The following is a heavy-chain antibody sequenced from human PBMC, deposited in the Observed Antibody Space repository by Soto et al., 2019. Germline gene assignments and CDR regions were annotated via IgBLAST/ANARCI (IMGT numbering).Heavy chain of an antibody. Sequence: ASVKVSCKASVYTFTSYGISWVRQAPGQGLEWMGWISVYNGNTNYAQKLQGRVTMTTDTSTTTAYMELRSLRSDDTAVYYCARDCDRSGYYCYWGQGTLVTVSS. CDR2: ISVYNGNT. D-gene: IGHD3-22*01. J-gene: IGHJ4*02. CDR1: VYTFTSYG. CDR3: ARDCDRSGYYCY. V-gene: IGHV1-18*01.